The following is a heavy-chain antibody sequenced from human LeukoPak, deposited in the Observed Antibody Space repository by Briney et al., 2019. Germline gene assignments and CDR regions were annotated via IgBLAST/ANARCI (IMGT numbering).Heavy chain of an antibody. CDR3: ARPYERSGYYYGY. V-gene: IGHV1-2*02. J-gene: IGHJ4*02. CDR2: INPKTGGT. CDR1: GYTFTGYY. Sequence: GASVKVSCKASGYTFTGYYMHWVRQAPGQGLEWMGWINPKTGGTNYAQEFQGRVTMTRDTSISTAYMGLSGLRSDDTAIYYCARPYERSGYYYGYWGQGTLVTVSS. D-gene: IGHD3-22*01.